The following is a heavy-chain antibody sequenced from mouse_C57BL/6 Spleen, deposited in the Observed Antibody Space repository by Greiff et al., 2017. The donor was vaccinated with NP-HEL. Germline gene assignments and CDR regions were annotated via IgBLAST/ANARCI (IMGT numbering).Heavy chain of an antibody. CDR2: ISGGGGNT. Sequence: EVHLVESGGGLVKPGGSLKLSCAASGFTFSSYTMSWVRQTPEKRLEWVATISGGGGNTYYPDSVKGRFTISRDNAKNTLYLQMSSLRSEDTALYYCARHGDYGSSWYFDVWGTGTTVTVSS. CDR1: GFTFSSYT. D-gene: IGHD1-1*01. J-gene: IGHJ1*03. CDR3: ARHGDYGSSWYFDV. V-gene: IGHV5-9*01.